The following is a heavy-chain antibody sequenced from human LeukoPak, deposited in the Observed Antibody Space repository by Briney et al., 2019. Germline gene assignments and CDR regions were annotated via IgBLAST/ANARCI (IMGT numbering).Heavy chain of an antibody. CDR2: IKSKTDGGTT. Sequence: GGSLRLSCAASGFTFSSYAMSWVRQAPGKGLEWVGGIKSKTDGGTTDYAAPVKGRFTISRDDSKNTLYLQMNSLKTEDTAVYYRTTDSAEVPAANDYWGQGTLVTLSS. D-gene: IGHD2-2*01. J-gene: IGHJ4*02. CDR3: TTDSAEVPAANDY. CDR1: GFTFSSYA. V-gene: IGHV3-15*01.